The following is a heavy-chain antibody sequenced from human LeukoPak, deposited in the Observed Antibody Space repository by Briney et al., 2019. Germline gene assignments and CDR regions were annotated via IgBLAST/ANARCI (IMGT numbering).Heavy chain of an antibody. CDR1: GFTFSSYW. CDR3: ARELPFDY. CDR2: ISGDGSST. V-gene: IGHV3-74*01. Sequence: PGGSLGLSCAASGFTFSSYWMHWVRQAPGKGLVWVSRISGDGSSTTYAESVKGRFTISRDNAKNTLYLQMNSLRAEDTAVYYCARELPFDYWGQGTLVTVSS. J-gene: IGHJ4*02.